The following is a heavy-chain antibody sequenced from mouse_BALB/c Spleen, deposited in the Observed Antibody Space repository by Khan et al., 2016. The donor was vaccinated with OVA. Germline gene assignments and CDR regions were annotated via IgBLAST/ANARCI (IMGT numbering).Heavy chain of an antibody. V-gene: IGHV1S132*01. Sequence: VQLQESGAELVRPWASVNLSCKTSGYIFTSYWIHWVKQRSGQGLEWIARIYPGTNNTYYHEKLKDKATLTADKSSSTFYMQLSSLKSEDSDVYFCEREEDLYYFDYWGQGTTLTVSS. J-gene: IGHJ2*01. CDR2: IYPGTNNT. CDR1: GYIFTSYW. CDR3: EREEDLYYFDY.